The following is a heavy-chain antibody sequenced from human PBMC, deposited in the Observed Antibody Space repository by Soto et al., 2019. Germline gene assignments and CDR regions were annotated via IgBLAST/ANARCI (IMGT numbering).Heavy chain of an antibody. CDR1: GGSIGNNF. CDR2: IYYSGNT. D-gene: IGHD3-3*01. CDR3: ARGHYDLSSGSRYDWFDP. V-gene: IGHV4-59*01. J-gene: IGHJ5*02. Sequence: SETLSLTCTVSGGSIGNNFWIWIRQPPGKGLEWIGYIYYSGNTNYNPSLKSRVTISVDTSKNHFSLTPSSVTAADTAVYYCARGHYDLSSGSRYDWFDPWGHGTLVTVSS.